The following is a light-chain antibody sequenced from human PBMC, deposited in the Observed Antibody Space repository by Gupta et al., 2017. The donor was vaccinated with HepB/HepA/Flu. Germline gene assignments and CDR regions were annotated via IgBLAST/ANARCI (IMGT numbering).Light chain of an antibody. CDR3: HQHHSNPPLT. CDR2: VSS. CDR1: QRISTS. Sequence: DILMTQSPSSLSASVGGRVTITCRASQRISTSLNWDQKKPGEAPQVMIYVSSRLRRVVPSRCSGSGCGTDFILPIISRQPEDFAADYYHQHHSNPPLTFGGGTKVEVK. V-gene: IGKV1-39*01. J-gene: IGKJ4*02.